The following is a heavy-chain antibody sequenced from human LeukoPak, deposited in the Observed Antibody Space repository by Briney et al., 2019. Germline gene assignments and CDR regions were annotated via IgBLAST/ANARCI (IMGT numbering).Heavy chain of an antibody. CDR3: ARVAVTTFY. Sequence: SETLSLTCTVSGGSISSDDYYWSWIRQPPGKGLEWIGSIYYSGSTYYNPSLKSRITISVDTSKNQFSLKLSSVTAADTAVNYCARVAVTTFYWGQGTLVTVSS. V-gene: IGHV4-30-4*08. CDR1: GGSISSDDYY. D-gene: IGHD4-17*01. J-gene: IGHJ4*02. CDR2: IYYSGST.